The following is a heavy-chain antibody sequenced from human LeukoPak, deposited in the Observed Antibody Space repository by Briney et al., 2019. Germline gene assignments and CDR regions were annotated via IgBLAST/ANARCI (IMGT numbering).Heavy chain of an antibody. D-gene: IGHD1-7*01. CDR3: ARRRDWNYYQKYYFDY. Sequence: SETLSLTCAVYGGSFSGYYWSWIRQPPGKGLEWIGEINHSGSTNYNPSLKSRVTISVDTSKNQFSLKLSSVTAADTAVYYCARRRDWNYYQKYYFDYWGQGTLVTVSS. J-gene: IGHJ4*02. V-gene: IGHV4-34*01. CDR1: GGSFSGYY. CDR2: INHSGST.